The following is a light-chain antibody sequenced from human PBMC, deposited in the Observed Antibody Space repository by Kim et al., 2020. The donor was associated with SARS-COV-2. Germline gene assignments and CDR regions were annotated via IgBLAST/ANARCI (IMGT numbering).Light chain of an antibody. CDR3: SSLTSSITYV. V-gene: IGLV2-14*01. CDR2: DVS. CDR1: SSDVGGYNH. Sequence: QSALTQPAYVSGSPGQSITISCTGTSSDVGGYNHVSWYQQHPGKAPKLMIYDVSKWPSGVSNRFSGSKSGNTASLTISWLQAEDEADYYCSSLTSSITYVFGTGTKVTVL. J-gene: IGLJ1*01.